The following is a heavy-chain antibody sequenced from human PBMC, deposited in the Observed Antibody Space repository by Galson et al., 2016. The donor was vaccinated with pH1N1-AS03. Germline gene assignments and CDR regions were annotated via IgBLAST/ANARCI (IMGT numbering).Heavy chain of an antibody. CDR3: ARENWSVEY. CDR1: GFTFRDYG. CDR2: IWYDGSNK. D-gene: IGHD1-1*01. Sequence: SLRPSCAASGFTFRDYGFHWVRQAPGKGLEWVAVIWYDGSNKNYVDSVKGRFIVSRDNSNDTLYLQMNSLRAEDTAVYYCARENWSVEYWGQGTLVIVSS. V-gene: IGHV3-33*01. J-gene: IGHJ4*02.